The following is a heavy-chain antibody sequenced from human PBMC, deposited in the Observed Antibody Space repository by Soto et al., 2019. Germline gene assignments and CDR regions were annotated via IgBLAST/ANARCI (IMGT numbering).Heavy chain of an antibody. Sequence: QVQLQESAPGLVKPSQTLSLTCTVSGGSFSSGGYYWSWLRQHPGKGLEWLGHIYYSGSTYYNPSLESPVTISEEMSKNQFSLRLSSVTDADTALYYGEGYGDYEGGDIWGQGPRVTVSS. J-gene: IGHJ3*02. CDR3: EGYGDYEGGDI. CDR2: IYYSGST. CDR1: GGSFSSGGYY. D-gene: IGHD4-17*01. V-gene: IGHV4-31*01.